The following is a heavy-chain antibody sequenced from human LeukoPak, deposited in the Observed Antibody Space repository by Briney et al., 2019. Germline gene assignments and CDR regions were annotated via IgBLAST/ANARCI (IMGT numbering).Heavy chain of an antibody. Sequence: GGSLRLSCAASGFTFSSYAMSWVRQAPGKGLEWVSSISSSSSNLYYADSVKGRFTISRDNAKNSLYLQMNSLRAEDTAVYYCARVITMVRGALDYWGQGTLVTVSS. CDR3: ARVITMVRGALDY. J-gene: IGHJ4*02. CDR1: GFTFSSYA. V-gene: IGHV3-21*01. CDR2: ISSSSSNL. D-gene: IGHD3-10*01.